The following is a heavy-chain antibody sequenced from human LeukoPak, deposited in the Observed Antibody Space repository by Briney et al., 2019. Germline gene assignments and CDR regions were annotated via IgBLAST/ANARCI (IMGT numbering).Heavy chain of an antibody. J-gene: IGHJ4*02. CDR3: ARVYDGKYPH. D-gene: IGHD5/OR15-5a*01. CDR1: GGSISSYY. V-gene: IGHV4-59*01. CDR2: IYYSGST. Sequence: SETLSLTCTVSGGSISSYYWSWIRQPPGKGLEWIGYIYYSGSTNYNPSLKSRVTISVDTSKNQFSLKRSSVTAADTAVYYCARVYDGKYPHWGQGTLVTVSS.